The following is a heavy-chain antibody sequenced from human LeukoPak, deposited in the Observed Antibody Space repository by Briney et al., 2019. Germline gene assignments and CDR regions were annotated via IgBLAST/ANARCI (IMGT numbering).Heavy chain of an antibody. CDR3: ARVLGYCSGGSCYPDAFDI. D-gene: IGHD2-15*01. CDR2: IYTSGST. J-gene: IGHJ3*02. Sequence: PSETLSLTCTVSGSSISSYYWSWIRQPAGKGLEWIGRIYTSGSTNYNPSLKSRVTMSVDTSKNQFSLKLSSVTAADTAVYYCARVLGYCSGGSCYPDAFDIWGQGTMVTVSS. CDR1: GSSISSYY. V-gene: IGHV4-4*07.